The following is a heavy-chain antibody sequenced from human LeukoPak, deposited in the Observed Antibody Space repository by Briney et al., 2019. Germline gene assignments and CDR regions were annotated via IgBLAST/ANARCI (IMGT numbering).Heavy chain of an antibody. V-gene: IGHV1-8*03. Sequence: GASVKVSCKASGYTFTSYDINWVRQATGQGLEWMGWTNPNSGNTGYAQKFQGRVTITRNTSISTAYMELSSLRSEDTAVYYCARWCCSSTSCYFDYWGQGTLVTVSS. D-gene: IGHD2-2*01. CDR2: TNPNSGNT. CDR3: ARWCCSSTSCYFDY. CDR1: GYTFTSYD. J-gene: IGHJ4*02.